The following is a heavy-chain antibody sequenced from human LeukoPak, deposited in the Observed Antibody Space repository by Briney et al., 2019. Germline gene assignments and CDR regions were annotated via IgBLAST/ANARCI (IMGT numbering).Heavy chain of an antibody. Sequence: GGPLRLSCAASGFTFSSYAMSWVRQAPGKGLEWVSAISGSGGSTYYADSVKGRFTISRDNSKNTLYLQTNSLRAEDTAVYYCAKAGSSYSGSYSDFDHWGRGTLVTVSS. V-gene: IGHV3-23*01. CDR3: AKAGSSYSGSYSDFDH. J-gene: IGHJ4*02. CDR2: ISGSGGST. D-gene: IGHD1-26*01. CDR1: GFTFSSYA.